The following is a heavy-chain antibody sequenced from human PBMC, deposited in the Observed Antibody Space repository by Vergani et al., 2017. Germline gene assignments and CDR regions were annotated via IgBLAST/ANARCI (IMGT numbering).Heavy chain of an antibody. CDR1: GFTFSSYW. D-gene: IGHD3-10*01. CDR3: ARDRGEGGRNYYYYYMDV. V-gene: IGHV3-7*01. J-gene: IGHJ6*03. CDR2: IKQDGSEK. Sequence: EVQLVESGGGLVQPGGSLRLSCAASGFTFSSYWMSWVRQAPGKGVEWVAKIKQDGSEKYYVDSVKGRFTISRDNAKNSLYLQMNSLRAEDTAVYYCARDRGEGGRNYYYYYMDVWGKGTTVTVSS.